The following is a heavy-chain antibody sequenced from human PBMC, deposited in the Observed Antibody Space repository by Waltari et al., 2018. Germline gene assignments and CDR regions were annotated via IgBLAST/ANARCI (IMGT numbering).Heavy chain of an antibody. Sequence: EVQLVESGGGLVKPGGSLRLSCAASGFTFSSYSMNWVRQAPGKGLEWVSSISSSSSYIYYADSVKGRFTISRDNAKNSLYLQMNSLRAEDTAVYYCVVVAATLGGYYYYMDVWGKGTTVTVSS. CDR3: VVVAATLGGYYYYMDV. CDR1: GFTFSSYS. V-gene: IGHV3-21*01. J-gene: IGHJ6*03. CDR2: ISSSSSYI. D-gene: IGHD2-15*01.